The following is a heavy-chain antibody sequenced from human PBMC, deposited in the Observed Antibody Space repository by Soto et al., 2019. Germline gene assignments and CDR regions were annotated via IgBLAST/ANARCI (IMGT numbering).Heavy chain of an antibody. CDR2: ISYDGSNK. D-gene: IGHD3-3*01. J-gene: IGHJ4*02. CDR1: GFTFSSCA. V-gene: IGHV3-30-3*01. Sequence: QVQLVESGGGVVQPGRSLRLSCAASGFTFSSCAMHWVRQAPGKGLEWVALISYDGSNKYYADSVKGRFTISRDNSLNTLYREMNSLRAEDTAVYYCARDKRDLRFLEWSYYFDYWGQGTLVTVSS. CDR3: ARDKRDLRFLEWSYYFDY.